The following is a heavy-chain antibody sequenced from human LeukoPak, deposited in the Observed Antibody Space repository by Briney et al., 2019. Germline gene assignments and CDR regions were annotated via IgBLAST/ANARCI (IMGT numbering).Heavy chain of an antibody. CDR1: GFTFSSYW. V-gene: IGHV3-74*03. CDR3: ERGVHPRNAFDI. D-gene: IGHD1-1*01. Sequence: GGSLRLSCAASGFTFSSYWMHWVRQAPGKGLVWVSRMNNDGSTTTYADSVKGRFTISRDNAKNTQYPQMNSLRAEDTAVYYCERGVHPRNAFDIWGQGTMVTVSS. J-gene: IGHJ3*02. CDR2: MNNDGSTT.